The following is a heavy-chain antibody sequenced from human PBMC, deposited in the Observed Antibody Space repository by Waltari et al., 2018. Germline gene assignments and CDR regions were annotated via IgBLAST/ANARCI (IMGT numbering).Heavy chain of an antibody. CDR3: ARGGGASSGWYDY. CDR1: GFTFSSYG. J-gene: IGHJ4*02. V-gene: IGHV3-33*01. Sequence: QVQLVESGGGVVQPGRSLRLSCAASGFTFSSYGMHWVRQAPGKGLEWVAVIWYDGSNKYDAASVKGRFTISRDNSKNTLYLQMNSLRAEDTAVYYCARGGGASSGWYDYWGQGTLVTVSS. D-gene: IGHD6-19*01. CDR2: IWYDGSNK.